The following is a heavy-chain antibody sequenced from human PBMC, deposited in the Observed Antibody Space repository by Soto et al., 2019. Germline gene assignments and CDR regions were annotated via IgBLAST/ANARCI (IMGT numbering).Heavy chain of an antibody. Sequence: QVQLVQSGAEVKKPGASVKVSCKASGYTFSRSGISWVRQAPGQGLEWMGWINGYNGNTNYTQKMQGRITMTTATPTSTAYMELRSLRSDDTAVYYCARMGDVPYYYYGMDVWGQGTTVIVSS. CDR1: GYTFSRSG. CDR2: INGYNGNT. V-gene: IGHV1-18*01. CDR3: ARMGDVPYYYYGMDV. D-gene: IGHD3-16*01. J-gene: IGHJ6*02.